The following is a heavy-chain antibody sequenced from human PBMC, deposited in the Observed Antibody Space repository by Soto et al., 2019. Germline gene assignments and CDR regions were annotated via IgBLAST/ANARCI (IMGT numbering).Heavy chain of an antibody. Sequence: GGSLRLSCAASGFTFSDYYMSWIRQAPGKGLEWVSYISSSSSYTNYADSVKGRFTISRDNAKNSLYLQMNSLRAEDTAVYYCASSHPVPGSYRSCYWGQGTLLTVSS. V-gene: IGHV3-11*06. CDR3: ASSHPVPGSYRSCY. CDR1: GFTFSDYY. D-gene: IGHD3-10*01. CDR2: ISSSSSYT. J-gene: IGHJ4*02.